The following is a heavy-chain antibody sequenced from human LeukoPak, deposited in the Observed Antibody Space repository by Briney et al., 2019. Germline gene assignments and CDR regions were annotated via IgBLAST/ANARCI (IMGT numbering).Heavy chain of an antibody. CDR3: ARSITYRYYYDNSLFWFDP. CDR2: IYYSGST. CDR1: GGSISSYY. V-gene: IGHV4-59*01. J-gene: IGHJ5*02. Sequence: SETLSLTCTVSGGSISSYYWSWIRQPPGKGLEWIGYIYYSGSTNYNPSLKSRVTISVDTSKNQFSLKLSSVTAADTAVYCCARSITYRYYYDNSLFWFDPWGQGTLVTVSS. D-gene: IGHD3-22*01.